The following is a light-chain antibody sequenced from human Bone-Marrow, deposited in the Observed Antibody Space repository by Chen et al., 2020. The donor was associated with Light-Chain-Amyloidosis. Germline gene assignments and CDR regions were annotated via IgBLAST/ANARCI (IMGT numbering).Light chain of an antibody. CDR2: DDS. J-gene: IGLJ3*02. V-gene: IGLV3-21*02. Sequence: SYVLTQPSSVSVAPGQTATISCGGNKIGSTSVHWYQQTQGQAPLLVVYDDSDRPSGIPDRLSGSNSGNTATLTIGRVEAGDEADYYCQVWDRSSDRPVFGGGTKLTVL. CDR1: KIGSTS. CDR3: QVWDRSSDRPV.